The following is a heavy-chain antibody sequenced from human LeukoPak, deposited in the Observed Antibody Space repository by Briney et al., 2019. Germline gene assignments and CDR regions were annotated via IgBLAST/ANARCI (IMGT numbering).Heavy chain of an antibody. Sequence: PSETLSLTCTVSGGSISSYYWSWIRQPPGKGLEWIGYIYYSGSTNYNPSLKSRVTISVDTSKNQFSLKLSSVTAADTAVYYCARGIDIVVVTARLQGSWFDPWGQGTLVTVSS. D-gene: IGHD2-21*02. CDR3: ARGIDIVVVTARLQGSWFDP. J-gene: IGHJ5*02. CDR2: IYYSGST. V-gene: IGHV4-59*01. CDR1: GGSISSYY.